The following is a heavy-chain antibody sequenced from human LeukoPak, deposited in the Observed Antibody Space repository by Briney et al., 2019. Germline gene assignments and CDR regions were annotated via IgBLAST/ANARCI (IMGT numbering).Heavy chain of an antibody. Sequence: PSETLSLTCTASGDSISSSSYFWGWIRQPPGKGLEWIGRIYYSGSTYYTPSLKSRVTISVDTSKKNFSLKLSSVTAADTAVYYCARDYYYDRRFDPWGQGTLVTVSS. V-gene: IGHV4-39*07. CDR2: IYYSGST. CDR3: ARDYYYDRRFDP. D-gene: IGHD3-22*01. CDR1: GDSISSSSYF. J-gene: IGHJ5*02.